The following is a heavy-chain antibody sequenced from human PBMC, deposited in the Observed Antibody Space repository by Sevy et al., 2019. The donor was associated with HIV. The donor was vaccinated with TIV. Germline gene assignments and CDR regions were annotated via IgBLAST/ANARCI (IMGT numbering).Heavy chain of an antibody. J-gene: IGHJ3*01. CDR1: GFTFSDHA. CDR3: ARRAYYYDSTGYGPLDL. V-gene: IGHV3-20*04. Sequence: GGSLRLSCAASGFTFSDHAMSWVRQTPGRGLEWVSCINWKADKTGYADSLKGRFTISRDNAKNSLYLQIHSLIDEDTALYYSARRAYYYDSTGYGPLDLWGQGTMVTVSS. D-gene: IGHD3-22*01. CDR2: INWKADKT.